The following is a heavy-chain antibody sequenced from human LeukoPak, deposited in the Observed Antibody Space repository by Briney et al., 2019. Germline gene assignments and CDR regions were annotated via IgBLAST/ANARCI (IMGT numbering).Heavy chain of an antibody. D-gene: IGHD1-26*01. Sequence: GGSLRLSCAASGFTFSSYAMHWVRQAPGKGLDWAAVISSDGNTQYYADSVEGRFTISRDNSNNTLYLQMNSLRADDTAIYYCARRRIVGSTDDAFDIWGQGTMVTLSS. J-gene: IGHJ3*02. V-gene: IGHV3-30-3*01. CDR2: ISSDGNTQ. CDR1: GFTFSSYA. CDR3: ARRRIVGSTDDAFDI.